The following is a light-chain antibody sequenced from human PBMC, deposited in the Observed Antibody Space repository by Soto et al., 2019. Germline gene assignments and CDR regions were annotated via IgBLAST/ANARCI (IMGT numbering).Light chain of an antibody. V-gene: IGKV1-5*03. J-gene: IGKJ1*01. Sequence: DIQMTQSPSTLSASVGDRVTITCRASQSISSWLAWYQQKPGKAPKLLIYKASNLETGVPSRFSGSGSGTEFTLTISSLQPDDFATYYCQHYSGYPWTF. CDR3: QHYSGYPWT. CDR1: QSISSW. CDR2: KAS.